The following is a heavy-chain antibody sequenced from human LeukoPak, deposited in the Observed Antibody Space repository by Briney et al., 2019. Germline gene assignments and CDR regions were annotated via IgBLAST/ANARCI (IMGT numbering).Heavy chain of an antibody. CDR3: FLWDTVVSRDY. Sequence: SETLSLTCAVYGGSFSGYYCHWIRQPPGKGLEWIGEISHSGSTKYYPPLESRVTISVDTSKNQFSLKLSSATAADTAVYYCFLWDTVVSRDYWGQGTLVTVSS. D-gene: IGHD4-23*01. V-gene: IGHV4-34*01. CDR1: GGSFSGYY. CDR2: ISHSGST. J-gene: IGHJ4*02.